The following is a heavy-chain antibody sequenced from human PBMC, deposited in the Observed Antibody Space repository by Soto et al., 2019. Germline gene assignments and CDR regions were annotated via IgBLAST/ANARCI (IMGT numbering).Heavy chain of an antibody. Sequence: QVHLVQSGAEVKEPGASVRVSCKASGYTFTSNAIHWVRQAPGQELEWMGWINGGNGYTKYSRNFTKSIPITRDTPASTTNRELSSLRSEDPFIFYWGRATYPSAHPPTCAGDVGGKGTPVPVPS. CDR1: GYTFTSNA. CDR2: INGGNGYT. D-gene: IGHD3-10*01. J-gene: IGHJ6*03. CDR3: GRATYPSAHPPTCAGDV. V-gene: IGHV1-3*01.